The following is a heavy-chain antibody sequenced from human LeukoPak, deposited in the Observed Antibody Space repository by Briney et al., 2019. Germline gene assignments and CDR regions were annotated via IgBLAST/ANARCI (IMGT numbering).Heavy chain of an antibody. V-gene: IGHV3-74*01. CDR1: GFTFSRYW. CDR2: INGDGTST. J-gene: IGHJ3*02. CDR3: ARGGTPPEALGDTFDI. D-gene: IGHD3-16*01. Sequence: GGSLRLSCAASGFTFSRYWMHWVRHGPGMGLERGSRINGDGTSTIYADSVKGRFSISRDNAKNTLYLEMSSLRAGDTAIYYCARGGTPPEALGDTFDIWGQGALVTVSS.